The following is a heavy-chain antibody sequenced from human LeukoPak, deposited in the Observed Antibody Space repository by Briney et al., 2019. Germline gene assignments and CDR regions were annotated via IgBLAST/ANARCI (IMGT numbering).Heavy chain of an antibody. CDR2: ISWNSGSI. J-gene: IGHJ3*02. CDR1: GFTFDDYA. V-gene: IGHV3-9*01. CDR3: AKGITMIIGRDAFDI. D-gene: IGHD3-22*01. Sequence: PGGSLRLSCAASGFTFDDYAMHWVRQAPGKGLEWVSGISWNSGSIDYADSVKGRFTISRDNAKNSLYLQMNTLRAEDTALYYCAKGITMIIGRDAFDIWGQGTMVTASS.